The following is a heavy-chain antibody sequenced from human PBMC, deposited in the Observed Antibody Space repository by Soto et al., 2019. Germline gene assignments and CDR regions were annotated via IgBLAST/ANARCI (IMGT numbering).Heavy chain of an antibody. CDR2: MNPNSGNT. D-gene: IGHD6-13*01. Sequence: QVQLVQSGAEVKKPGASVKVSCKASGYTFTSYDINWVRQATGQGLEWMGWMNPNSGNTGYAKKFQGKVTMTRNNSISTAYMELSSLRSEDTAVYYCASTPGYSRILGFWGQGTLVTVSS. CDR3: ASTPGYSRILGF. V-gene: IGHV1-8*01. CDR1: GYTFTSYD. J-gene: IGHJ4*02.